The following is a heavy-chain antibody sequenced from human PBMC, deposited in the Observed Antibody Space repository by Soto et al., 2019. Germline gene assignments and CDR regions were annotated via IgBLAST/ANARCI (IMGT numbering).Heavy chain of an antibody. Sequence: QITLKESGPTLVKPTQTLTLTCTFSGFSLNTRGEGVGWIRQPPGKAPEWLALIFRDDDKRYRPSLKTRLTIIGDTSKNPVVLIVTNMDPMDTATYYCAHLYYSIYVFDMWGQGTMVTVS. CDR2: IFRDDDK. CDR3: AHLYYSIYVFDM. J-gene: IGHJ3*02. D-gene: IGHD3-10*01. CDR1: GFSLNTRGEG. V-gene: IGHV2-5*02.